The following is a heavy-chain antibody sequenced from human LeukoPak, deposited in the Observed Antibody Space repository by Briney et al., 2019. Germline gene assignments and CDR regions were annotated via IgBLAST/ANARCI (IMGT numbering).Heavy chain of an antibody. CDR2: TYYSGST. J-gene: IGHJ5*02. CDR1: GGSIRSYY. Sequence: SETLSLTCTVSGGSIRSYYWSWIRQPPGKGLEWIGYTYYSGSTNYNPSLKSRVTISVDTSKNQFSLKLSSVTAADTAVYYCARLSSLANIAARGRTWLDPWGQGSLVTVSS. D-gene: IGHD6-6*01. CDR3: ARLSSLANIAARGRTWLDP. V-gene: IGHV4-59*01.